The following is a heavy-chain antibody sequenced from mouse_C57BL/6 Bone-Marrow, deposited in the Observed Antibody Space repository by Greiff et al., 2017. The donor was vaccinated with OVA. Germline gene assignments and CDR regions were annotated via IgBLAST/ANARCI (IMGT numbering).Heavy chain of an antibody. J-gene: IGHJ3*01. CDR2: IDPENGDT. D-gene: IGHD1-1*01. V-gene: IGHV14-4*01. CDR3: TTGYGSESWFAY. CDR1: GFNIKDDY. Sequence: EVKLQESGAELVRPGASVKLSCTASGFNIKDDYMHWVKQRPEQGLEWIGWIDPENGDTEYASKFQGKATITADTASNTADLQLSSLTSEDTAVYYCTTGYGSESWFAYWGQGTLVTVSA.